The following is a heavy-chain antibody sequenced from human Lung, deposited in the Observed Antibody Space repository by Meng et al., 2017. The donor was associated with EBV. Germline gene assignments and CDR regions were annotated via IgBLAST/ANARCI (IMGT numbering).Heavy chain of an antibody. V-gene: IGHV4-34*01. CDR2: INHSGST. CDR1: GGSFSGYY. CDR3: ANRREIRPYYFDY. Sequence: QVQLQQWGAGLLKPSETLSLTCAVYGGSFSGYYWSWIRQPPGKGLEWIGEINHSGSTNYNPSLKSRVTISVDTSKNQFSLRLKSVTAADTAVYYCANRREIRPYYFDYWGQGTLVTVSS. J-gene: IGHJ4*02. D-gene: IGHD1-26*01.